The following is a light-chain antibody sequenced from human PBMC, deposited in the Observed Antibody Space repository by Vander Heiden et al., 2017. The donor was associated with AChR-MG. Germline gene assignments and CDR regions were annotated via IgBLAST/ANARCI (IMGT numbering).Light chain of an antibody. CDR2: AVT. CDR3: CSYAGPMFVV. Sequence: QSALTPPASVSGSPGQSVTIACAGSSSDVGGFTLVSCYHQHPRKAPKLILYAVTKLPSDISVRFSGSKSGNTAALTISGLKAEDGADYDRCSYAGPMFVVFGGGSKLTVL. CDR1: SSDVGGFTL. J-gene: IGLJ2*01. V-gene: IGLV2-23*02.